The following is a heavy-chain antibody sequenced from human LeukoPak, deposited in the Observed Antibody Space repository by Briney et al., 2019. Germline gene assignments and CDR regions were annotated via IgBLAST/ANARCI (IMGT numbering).Heavy chain of an antibody. J-gene: IGHJ4*02. Sequence: PSETLSLTCTVSGGSISSNYGSWIRQPPGKGLEWIGYIYYSGSTNYNPSLKSRVTISVDTSKNPFSLKLSSVTAADTAVYYCARVDPDSSSTLEVFDYWGQGTLVTVSS. CDR3: ARVDPDSSSTLEVFDY. CDR2: IYYSGST. V-gene: IGHV4-59*01. CDR1: GGSISSNY. D-gene: IGHD6-6*01.